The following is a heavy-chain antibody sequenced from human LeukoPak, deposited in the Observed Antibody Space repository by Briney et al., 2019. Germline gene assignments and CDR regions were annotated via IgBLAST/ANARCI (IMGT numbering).Heavy chain of an antibody. CDR3: SIEWLLRWPGDY. Sequence: GGSLRLSCRASVFTFGDYAMTWVRQGPGKGLEWVGFIRSKVYGGTAEYAASVRGRFTISRDDSRSIIYLQMNSLKTDDTAVYYCSIEWLLRWPGDYWGQGTLVTVSS. D-gene: IGHD3-22*01. J-gene: IGHJ4*02. CDR1: VFTFGDYA. V-gene: IGHV3-49*04. CDR2: IRSKVYGGTA.